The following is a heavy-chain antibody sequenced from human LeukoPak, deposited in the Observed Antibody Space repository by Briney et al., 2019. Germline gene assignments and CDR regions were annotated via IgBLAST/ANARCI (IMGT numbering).Heavy chain of an antibody. CDR3: ARHNDPGYSSSWRPRTIDY. J-gene: IGHJ4*02. V-gene: IGHV4-39*01. Sequence: PSETLSLTWTLSSGSISSSSYYWGWIRQPPGKGLEWIGSIYYSGSTYYNPSLKSRVTISVDTSKNQFSLKLSSVTAADTAVYYCARHNDPGYSSSWRPRTIDYWGQGTLVTVSS. CDR1: SGSISSSSYY. CDR2: IYYSGST. D-gene: IGHD6-13*01.